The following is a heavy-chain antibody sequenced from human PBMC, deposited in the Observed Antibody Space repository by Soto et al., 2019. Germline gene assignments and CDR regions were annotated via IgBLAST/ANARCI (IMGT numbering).Heavy chain of an antibody. CDR2: IWYDGSEK. V-gene: IGHV3-33*01. CDR1: GFTFRNHG. CDR3: ARWSDNKVVDP. Sequence: QVQLVESGGGVVQPGRSLRLSCEGSGFTFRNHGMHWVRQAPGKGLEWLAVIWYDGSEKYYADSVRGRFFVSRDNAKNTLYLQMNSLTVEDTALYYCARWSDNKVVDPWGQGTEVTVSS. J-gene: IGHJ5*02. D-gene: IGHD1-26*01.